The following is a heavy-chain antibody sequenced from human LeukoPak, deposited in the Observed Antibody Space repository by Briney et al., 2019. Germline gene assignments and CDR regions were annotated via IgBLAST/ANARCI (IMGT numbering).Heavy chain of an antibody. CDR3: ARGNKYYYDSSGYYH. D-gene: IGHD3-22*01. CDR2: IIPIFGTA. V-gene: IGHV1-69*13. J-gene: IGHJ5*02. Sequence: SVKVSCKASGGTFSSYAISWVRQAPGQGLEWMGGIIPIFGTANYAQKFQGRVTITADESTSTAYMELSSLRPEDTAVYYCARGNKYYYDSSGYYHWGQGTLVTVSS. CDR1: GGTFSSYA.